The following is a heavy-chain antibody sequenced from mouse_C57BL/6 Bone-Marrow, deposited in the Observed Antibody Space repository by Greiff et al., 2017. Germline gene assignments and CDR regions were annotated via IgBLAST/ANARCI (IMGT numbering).Heavy chain of an antibody. Sequence: EVQLQQSGAELVRPGASVKLSCTASGFNIKDYYMHWVKQRPEQGLEWIGWIDPENGDTEYASKFQGKATITADTSANTAYLQLSSLTSEDTSVYCCTTVNWYFAVWGTGTTVTVSS. J-gene: IGHJ1*03. V-gene: IGHV14-4*01. CDR2: IDPENGDT. CDR1: GFNIKDYY. CDR3: TTVNWYFAV.